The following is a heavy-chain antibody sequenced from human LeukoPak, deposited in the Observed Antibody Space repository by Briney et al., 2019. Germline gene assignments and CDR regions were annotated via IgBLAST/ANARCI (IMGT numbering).Heavy chain of an antibody. CDR3: ARHPICSGGSCVLGYFDY. V-gene: IGHV4-39*01. CDR1: GGSISSRSYY. D-gene: IGHD2-15*01. J-gene: IGHJ4*02. Sequence: PSETLSLTCTVSGGSISSRSYYWGWIRQPPGKGLEWIGSIYYSGSTYYNPSLKSRVTISVDTSKNQFSLKLSSVTAADTAVSYCARHPICSGGSCVLGYFDYWGQGTLVTVSS. CDR2: IYYSGST.